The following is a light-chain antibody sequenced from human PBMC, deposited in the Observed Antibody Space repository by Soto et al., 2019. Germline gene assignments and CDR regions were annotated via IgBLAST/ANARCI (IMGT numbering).Light chain of an antibody. CDR1: SSDVGSYNL. CDR3: CSYAPISTVV. CDR2: EDN. J-gene: IGLJ3*02. V-gene: IGLV2-23*01. Sequence: QSALTQPASVSGSPGQSITISCTGTSSDVGSYNLVSWYQQHPGKAPKLMIYEDNKRPSGVSNRFSGSKSGNTGSLTISGLQAEDEAHYYCCSYAPISTVVFGGGTKLTVL.